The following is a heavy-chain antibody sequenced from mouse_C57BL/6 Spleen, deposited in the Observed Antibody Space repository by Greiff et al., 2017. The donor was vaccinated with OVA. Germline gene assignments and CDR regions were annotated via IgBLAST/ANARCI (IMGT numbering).Heavy chain of an antibody. CDR1: GYTFTSYW. J-gene: IGHJ2*01. Sequence: QVQLQQPGAELVKPGASVKMSCKASGYTFTSYWITWVKQRPGQGLEWIGDIYPGSGSTNYNEKFKSKATLTVDTSSSTAYMQLSSLTSEDSAVYYCARSRGVGRDFDYWGQGTTLTVSS. CDR3: ARSRGVGRDFDY. D-gene: IGHD1-1*02. V-gene: IGHV1-55*01. CDR2: IYPGSGST.